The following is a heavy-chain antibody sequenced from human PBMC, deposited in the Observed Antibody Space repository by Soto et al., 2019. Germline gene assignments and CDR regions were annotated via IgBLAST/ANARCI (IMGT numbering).Heavy chain of an antibody. CDR3: AKARPHYDFWSGYSSPTDY. V-gene: IGHV3-23*01. CDR2: ISGSGSST. CDR1: GFTFSSYA. J-gene: IGHJ4*02. D-gene: IGHD3-3*01. Sequence: EVQLLESGGGLVQPGGSLRLSCAASGFTFSSYAMSGFARAPGKGREGFSAISGSGSSTYNADSVQGRFTISRDNSKNTLYLQMNSLRAEDTAVYYCAKARPHYDFWSGYSSPTDYWGQGTLVTVSS.